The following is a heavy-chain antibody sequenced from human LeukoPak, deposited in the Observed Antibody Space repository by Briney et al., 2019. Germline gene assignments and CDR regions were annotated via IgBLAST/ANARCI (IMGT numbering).Heavy chain of an antibody. Sequence: GASVKVSCKASGYIFINYGITWVRQAPGQGLEWMGRISAYNGYTNYAQKFQGRVTMTTDTSTRTAYMELRRLRSDDTAAYFCARDGYCSSSSCYPFEALDIWGQGTMVTVSS. D-gene: IGHD2-2*01. J-gene: IGHJ3*02. V-gene: IGHV1-18*01. CDR2: ISAYNGYT. CDR3: ARDGYCSSSSCYPFEALDI. CDR1: GYIFINYG.